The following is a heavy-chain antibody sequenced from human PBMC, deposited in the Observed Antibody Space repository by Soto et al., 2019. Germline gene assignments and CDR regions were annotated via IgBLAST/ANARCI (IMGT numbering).Heavy chain of an antibody. Sequence: SVKVSCKASGFTFTSSAVQWVRQARGQRIEWIGWIVVGSGNTNYAQKFQERVTITRDMSTSTAYMELSSLRSEDTAVYYCAALPLYSSSRPYRGQGTPVTGSS. D-gene: IGHD6-13*01. CDR1: GFTFTSSA. V-gene: IGHV1-58*01. J-gene: IGHJ1*01. CDR2: IVVGSGNT. CDR3: AALPLYSSSRPY.